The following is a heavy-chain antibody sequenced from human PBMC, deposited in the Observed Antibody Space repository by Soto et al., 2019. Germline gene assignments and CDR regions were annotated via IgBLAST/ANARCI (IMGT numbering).Heavy chain of an antibody. D-gene: IGHD6-25*01. J-gene: IGHJ6*02. CDR3: ARDWVAAGRGSAFGYYYHFGMDV. CDR1: GFTFSTYW. V-gene: IGHV3-7*05. Sequence: EVQLVESGGGLVQPGGSLRLSCAASGFTFSTYWMNWVRQAPGKGLEWVANIKEDGSEEYYVDSVKGRFTISRDNAKNSLFLDMNSLRGEDTAVYYCARDWVAAGRGSAFGYYYHFGMDVWGQGTTVTVPS. CDR2: IKEDGSEE.